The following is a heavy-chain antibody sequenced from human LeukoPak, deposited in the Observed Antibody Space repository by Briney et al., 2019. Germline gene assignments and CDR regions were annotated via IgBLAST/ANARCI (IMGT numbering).Heavy chain of an antibody. V-gene: IGHV4-39*01. CDR3: ARRLAGSSRWDY. J-gene: IGHJ4*02. Sequence: ASETLSLTCTVSGGSISSSSYYWGWIRQPPGKGLEWIGSIYYSGSTYYNPSLKSRVTISVDTSKNQFSLKLSSVTAADTAVYYCARRLAGSSRWDYWGQGTLVTVSS. CDR2: IYYSGST. D-gene: IGHD4-23*01. CDR1: GGSISSSSYY.